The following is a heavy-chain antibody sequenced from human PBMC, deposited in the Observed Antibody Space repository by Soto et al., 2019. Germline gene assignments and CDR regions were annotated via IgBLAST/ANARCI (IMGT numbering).Heavy chain of an antibody. CDR3: ARENVGTMYFDY. CDR2: ISYDGSSQ. Sequence: QVQLVESGGGEVQPGRSPRLSCAASGFNFGRHAMHWVRQAPGKGLEWVAVISYDGSSQHYGDSVKGRFTISRDNSKNTLYLQLNSPRVEDTAVYYCARENVGTMYFDYWGQGALVTVSS. CDR1: GFNFGRHA. V-gene: IGHV3-30-3*01. J-gene: IGHJ4*02. D-gene: IGHD1-26*01.